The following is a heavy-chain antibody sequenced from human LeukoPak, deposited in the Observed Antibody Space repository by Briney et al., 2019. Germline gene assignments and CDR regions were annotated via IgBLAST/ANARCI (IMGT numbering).Heavy chain of an antibody. Sequence: GGSLRLSCAASGFTFSNAWMSWVRQAPGKGLEWVSSISSSSSYIYYADSVKGRFTISRDNAKNSLYLQMNSLRAEDTAVYYCARDGLWFGESLGMDVWGQGTTVTVSS. J-gene: IGHJ6*02. D-gene: IGHD3-10*01. V-gene: IGHV3-21*01. CDR3: ARDGLWFGESLGMDV. CDR2: ISSSSSYI. CDR1: GFTFSNAW.